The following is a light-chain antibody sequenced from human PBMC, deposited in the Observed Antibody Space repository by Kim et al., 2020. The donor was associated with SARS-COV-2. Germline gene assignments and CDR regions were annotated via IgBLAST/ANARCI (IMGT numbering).Light chain of an antibody. CDR2: GAS. V-gene: IGKV3-15*01. CDR3: QQYNNWPPLT. Sequence: SPGEKTAPSSRASRRVSSSFAWYHQKPRQAPPLLIYGASTRATGIPARFSGSGSGTEFTLTISSLQSEDCAVYYCQQYNNWPPLTFGQGTKVDIK. CDR1: RRVSSS. J-gene: IGKJ1*01.